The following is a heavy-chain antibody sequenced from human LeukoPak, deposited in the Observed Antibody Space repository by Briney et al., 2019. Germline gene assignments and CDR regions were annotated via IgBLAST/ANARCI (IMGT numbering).Heavy chain of an antibody. CDR2: VSYEGTIK. V-gene: IGHV3-30*14. Sequence: GGSLRPSCAASGFTFSSYAMHWVRQAPGKGLEWVAVVSYEGTIKYYADSAKGRFTISRDNSGNIISLQMNNLTTDDTATYYCAREKFDSWGQGALVTVSP. CDR1: GFTFSSYA. J-gene: IGHJ5*01. CDR3: AREKFDS.